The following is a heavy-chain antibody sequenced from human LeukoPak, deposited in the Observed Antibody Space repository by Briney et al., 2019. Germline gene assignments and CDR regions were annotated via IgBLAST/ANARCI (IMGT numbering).Heavy chain of an antibody. CDR3: AREGRPFISGFDP. CDR1: GGSFSGYY. CDR2: INHSGST. V-gene: IGHV4-34*01. J-gene: IGHJ5*02. D-gene: IGHD3-3*02. Sequence: SETLSLTCAVYGGSFSGYYWSWIRQPPGKGLEWIGEINHSGSTNYNPSPKSRVTISVDTSKNQFSLKLSCVTAADTAVYDCAREGRPFISGFDPWGQGTLLTVSS.